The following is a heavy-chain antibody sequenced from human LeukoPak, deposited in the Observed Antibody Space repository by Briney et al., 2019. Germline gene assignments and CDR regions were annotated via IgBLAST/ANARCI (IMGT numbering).Heavy chain of an antibody. CDR2: IIPIFGTA. CDR3: ASLQGGYCSSTTCPEIDY. J-gene: IGHJ4*02. CDR1: GGTFSSYA. V-gene: IGHV1-69*06. D-gene: IGHD2-2*01. Sequence: AASVTVSCKASGGTFSSYAISWVRQAPGQGLEWMGGIIPIFGTANYAQKFQGRVTITADKSTSTAYMELSSLRSEDTAVYYCASLQGGYCSSTTCPEIDYWGQGTLVTVSS.